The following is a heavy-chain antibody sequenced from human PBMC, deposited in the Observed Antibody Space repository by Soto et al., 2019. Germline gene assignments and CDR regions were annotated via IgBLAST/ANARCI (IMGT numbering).Heavy chain of an antibody. CDR3: ARGGGNSDWYSAFDI. CDR2: INSDGRTT. V-gene: IGHV3-74*01. CDR1: GFTFSTYW. J-gene: IGHJ3*02. Sequence: EVQLVESGGGLVQPGGSLRLSCAATGFTFSTYWVHWFRQAPGKGLVRVSRINSDGRTTNYADSVKGRFTISRDNAKKTLYLQMKSLRAEDTAVYYCARGGGNSDWYSAFDIWGQGTMVTVSS. D-gene: IGHD6-19*01.